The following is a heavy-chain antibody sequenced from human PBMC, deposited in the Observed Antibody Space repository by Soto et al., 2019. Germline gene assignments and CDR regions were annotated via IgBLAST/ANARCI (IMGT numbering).Heavy chain of an antibody. CDR2: ISWNSGSI. CDR1: GFTFDDYA. CDR3: AKDPNSVYDSSGYYLSH. V-gene: IGHV3-9*01. Sequence: EVQLVESGGGLVQPGRSLRLSCAASGFTFDDYAMHWVRQAPGKGLEWVSGISWNSGSIGYADSVKGRFTISRDNAKNSLYLQMNSLRAEDTALYYCAKDPNSVYDSSGYYLSHWGQGTLVTVSS. J-gene: IGHJ4*02. D-gene: IGHD3-22*01.